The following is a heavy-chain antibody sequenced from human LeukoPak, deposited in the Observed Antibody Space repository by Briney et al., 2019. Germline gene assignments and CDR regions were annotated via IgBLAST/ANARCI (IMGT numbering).Heavy chain of an antibody. D-gene: IGHD4-17*01. Sequence: GGSLRLSCAASGFTFSSYGMHWVRQAPGKGLEWVAVTSYDGSNKYYADSVKGRFTISRDNSKNTLYLQMNSLRAEDTAVYYCAKDSIISSGTVTNAGDYWGQGTLVTVSS. CDR1: GFTFSSYG. CDR2: TSYDGSNK. V-gene: IGHV3-30*18. CDR3: AKDSIISSGTVTNAGDY. J-gene: IGHJ4*02.